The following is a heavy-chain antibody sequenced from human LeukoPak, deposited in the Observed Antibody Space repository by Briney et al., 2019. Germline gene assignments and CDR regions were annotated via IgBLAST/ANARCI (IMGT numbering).Heavy chain of an antibody. D-gene: IGHD3-10*01. CDR3: ARLDGSLAHISGSYPDF. CDR2: IDDSGRI. V-gene: IGHV4-39*01. Sequence: PSETLSLTCTVSGDSFTNTDFFWGWIRQPPGKGLEWIANIDDSGRIYSNPSLRSRVTMSRDTSKNQFSLKVTSVTAADTAVYCARLDGSLAHISGSYPDFWGQGILVIVSS. CDR1: GDSFTNTDFF. J-gene: IGHJ4*02.